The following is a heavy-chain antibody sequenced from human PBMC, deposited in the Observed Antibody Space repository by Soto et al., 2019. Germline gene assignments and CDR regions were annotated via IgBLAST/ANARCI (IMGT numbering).Heavy chain of an antibody. J-gene: IGHJ3*02. CDR1: GFSLTTSGVG. CDR3: AHGDNVAAANAFDI. V-gene: IGHV2-5*02. D-gene: IGHD6-13*01. Sequence: QITLKESGPPLVKPTQTLTLTCTFSGFSLTTSGVGVGWIRQPPGKALEWLAIIYWDDDKRYTPSLKSRLTVTQDTSKNQVVLMMTNLDPVDTATYYCAHGDNVAAANAFDIWGQGTMVTVSS. CDR2: IYWDDDK.